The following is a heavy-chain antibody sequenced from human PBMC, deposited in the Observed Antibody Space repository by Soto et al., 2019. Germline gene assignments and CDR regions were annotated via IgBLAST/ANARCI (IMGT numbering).Heavy chain of an antibody. D-gene: IGHD2-8*01. V-gene: IGHV4-59*01. Sequence: ASETLSLTCTVSGGSISSYYWSWIRQPPGKGLEWIGYIYYSGSTNYNPSLKSRVTISVDTSKNQFSLKLSSVTAADTAVYYCARARRHGVYLGYWGQGTLVTVAS. CDR3: ARARRHGVYLGY. CDR1: GGSISSYY. CDR2: IYYSGST. J-gene: IGHJ4*02.